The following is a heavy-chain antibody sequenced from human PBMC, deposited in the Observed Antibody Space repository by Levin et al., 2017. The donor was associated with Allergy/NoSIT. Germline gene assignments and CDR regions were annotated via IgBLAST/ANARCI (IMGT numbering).Heavy chain of an antibody. V-gene: IGHV3-23*01. J-gene: IGHJ4*02. CDR3: VPGIAVTGSPTDH. CDR2: IRGSASKT. CDR1: GFTFSSYD. D-gene: IGHD6-19*01. Sequence: ETLSLTCAASGFTFSSYDMSWVRQAPGKGLEWVSAIRGSASKTFYADSVKGRFTISRDNSKNTVSLQMNSLRAEDTAIYYCVPGIAVTGSPTDHWGQGTLVTVSS.